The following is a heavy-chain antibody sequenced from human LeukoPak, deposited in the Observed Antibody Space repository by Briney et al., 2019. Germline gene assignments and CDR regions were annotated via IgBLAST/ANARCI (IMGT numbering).Heavy chain of an antibody. Sequence: PGGSLRLSCAASGFTFSSYGMHWVRQAPGKGLEWVAVISYDGSNKYYADSVKGRFTTSRDNSKNTLYLQMNSLRAEDTAVYYCAKVAGYGDEYYFDYWGQGTLVTVSS. D-gene: IGHD4-17*01. CDR1: GFTFSSYG. CDR2: ISYDGSNK. J-gene: IGHJ4*02. V-gene: IGHV3-30*18. CDR3: AKVAGYGDEYYFDY.